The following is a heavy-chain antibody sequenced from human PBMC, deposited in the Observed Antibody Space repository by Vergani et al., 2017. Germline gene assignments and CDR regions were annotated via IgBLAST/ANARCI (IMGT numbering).Heavy chain of an antibody. CDR2: ISWNRGSI. Sequence: EVQLVESGGGLVQPGRSLRLSCAASGFTFDDYAMHWVRQAPGKGLEWVSGISWNRGSIGYADSVKGRFTISRDNAKNSLYLQMNSLRAEDTALYYCAKDGSGYAYYFDYWGQGTLVTVSS. CDR1: GFTFDDYA. CDR3: AKDGSGYAYYFDY. J-gene: IGHJ4*02. V-gene: IGHV3-9*01. D-gene: IGHD3-22*01.